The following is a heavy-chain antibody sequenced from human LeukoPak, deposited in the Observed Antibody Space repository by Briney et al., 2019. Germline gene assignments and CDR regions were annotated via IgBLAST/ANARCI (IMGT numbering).Heavy chain of an antibody. V-gene: IGHV4-39*07. J-gene: IGHJ4*02. CDR2: INHSGST. CDR1: GGSIISSLDY. CDR3: ARGRIGGLDY. Sequence: SETLSLTCTVSGGSIISSLDYWGWIRQPPGKGLEWIGEINHSGSTNYNPSLKSRVTISVDTSKNQFSLKLSSVTAADTAVYYCARGRIGGLDYWGQGTLVTVSS.